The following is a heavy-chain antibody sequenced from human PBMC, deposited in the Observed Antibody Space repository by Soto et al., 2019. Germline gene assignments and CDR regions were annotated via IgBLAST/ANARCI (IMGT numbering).Heavy chain of an antibody. J-gene: IGHJ6*02. CDR1: GFTFSSYA. V-gene: IGHV3-23*01. Sequence: GGSLRLSCAASGFTFSSYAMSWVRQAPGKGLEWVSAISGSGGSTYYADSVKGRFTISRDNSKNTLYLQMNSLRAEDTAVYYCAKGAGTGILWCGVYGMYVWGQGTTVTVSS. CDR2: ISGSGGST. CDR3: AKGAGTGILWCGVYGMYV. D-gene: IGHD3-10*01.